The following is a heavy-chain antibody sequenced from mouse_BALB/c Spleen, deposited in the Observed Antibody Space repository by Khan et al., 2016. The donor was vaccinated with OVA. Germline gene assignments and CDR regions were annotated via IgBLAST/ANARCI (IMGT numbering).Heavy chain of an antibody. J-gene: IGHJ4*01. D-gene: IGHD1-2*01. V-gene: IGHV5-12-2*01. Sequence: EVELVESGGGLVQPGGSLKLSCAASGFTFSSYTMSWVRQTPEKRLEWVAYISYGGGSTYYPDTVKGRFTISRDNAKNTLYLQMSSLESEDTAMYYCARPTTAGYYYAMDYWGQGTSVTVSS. CDR2: ISYGGGST. CDR1: GFTFSSYT. CDR3: ARPTTAGYYYAMDY.